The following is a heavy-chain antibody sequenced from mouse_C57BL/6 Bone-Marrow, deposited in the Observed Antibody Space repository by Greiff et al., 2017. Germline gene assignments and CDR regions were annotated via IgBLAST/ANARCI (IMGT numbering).Heavy chain of an antibody. CDR3: ARHEDNGSSS. V-gene: IGHV1-62-2*01. Sequence: QVQLKESGAELVKPGASVKLSCTASGFTFTEYTIPWVKQRSGQGLEWIGWFYPGSGSIKYNAKFKDKATLTADKSSSTVYLELSRLTSEDSAVYFCARHEDNGSSSWGQGTTLTVSS. CDR2: FYPGSGSI. D-gene: IGHD1-1*01. J-gene: IGHJ2*01. CDR1: GFTFTEYT.